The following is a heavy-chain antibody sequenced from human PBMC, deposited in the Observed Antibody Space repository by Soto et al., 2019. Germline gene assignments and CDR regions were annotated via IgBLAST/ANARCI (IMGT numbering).Heavy chain of an antibody. V-gene: IGHV3-30-3*01. CDR1: GFTFSSYA. CDR2: ISYDGSNK. CDR3: AGDNRSLAY. J-gene: IGHJ4*02. Sequence: LRLSCAASGFTFSSYAMHWVRQAPGKGLEWVAVISYDGSNKYYAGSVKGRFTISRDNSKNTLDLQMNSLRAEDTAVYYCAGDNRSLAYWGQGTLVSVSS. D-gene: IGHD3-10*01.